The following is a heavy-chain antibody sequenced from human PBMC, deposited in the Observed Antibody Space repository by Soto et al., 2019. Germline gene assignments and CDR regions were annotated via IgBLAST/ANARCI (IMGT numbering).Heavy chain of an antibody. V-gene: IGHV1-3*01. CDR3: ATHCVPDCIAARLDY. CDR2: INAGNGNT. Sequence: ASVKVSCKASGYTFTSYAMHWVRQAPGQRLEWMGWINAGNGNTKYSQKFQGRVTITRDTSASTAYMELSSLRSEDTAVYYCATHCVPDCIAARLDYWGQGTLVTVSS. D-gene: IGHD6-6*01. J-gene: IGHJ4*02. CDR1: GYTFTSYA.